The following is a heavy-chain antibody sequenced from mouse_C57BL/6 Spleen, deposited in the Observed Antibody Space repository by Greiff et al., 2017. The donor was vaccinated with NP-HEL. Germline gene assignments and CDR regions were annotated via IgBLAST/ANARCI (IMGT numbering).Heavy chain of an antibody. CDR1: GYAFSSSW. V-gene: IGHV1-82*01. CDR2: IYPGDGDT. J-gene: IGHJ2*01. CDR3: AREGVTTGGFDY. D-gene: IGHD2-2*01. Sequence: QVQLKQSGPELVKPGASVKISCKASGYAFSSSWMNWVKQRPGKGLEWIGRIYPGDGDTNYNGKFKGKATLTADKSSSTAYMQLSSLTSEDSAVYCCAREGVTTGGFDYWGQGTTLTVSS.